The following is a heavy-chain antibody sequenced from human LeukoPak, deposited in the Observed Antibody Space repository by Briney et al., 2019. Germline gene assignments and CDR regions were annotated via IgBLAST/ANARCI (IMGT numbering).Heavy chain of an antibody. CDR2: INHSGST. Sequence: SETLSLTCAVYGGSFSGYYWSWIRQPPGKGLEWIGEINHSGSTNYNPSLKSRVTISVDTSKNQFSLKLSSVTAADTAVYYCARGGIRGVIKSYFDYWGQGTLVTVSP. CDR3: ARGGIRGVIKSYFDY. D-gene: IGHD3-10*01. J-gene: IGHJ4*02. V-gene: IGHV4-34*01. CDR1: GGSFSGYY.